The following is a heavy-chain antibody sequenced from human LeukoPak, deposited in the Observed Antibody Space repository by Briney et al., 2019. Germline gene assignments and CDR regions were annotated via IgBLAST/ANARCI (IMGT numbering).Heavy chain of an antibody. CDR3: ARGGAFRDVVDDDFDF. J-gene: IGHJ4*02. CDR2: MYYSGSA. Sequence: PSETLSLTCTVSGVSISRYYWSWIRQSPGMGVEWMRYMYYSGSASYNPSLESRVTISVDTSKNHLSLRLTSVTAADTAVYYCARGGAFRDVVDDDFDFWGQGTLVTVSS. CDR1: GVSISRYY. V-gene: IGHV4-59*08. D-gene: IGHD3-3*02.